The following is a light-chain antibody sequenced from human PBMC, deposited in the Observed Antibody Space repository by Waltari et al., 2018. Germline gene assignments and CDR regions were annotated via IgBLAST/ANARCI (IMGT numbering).Light chain of an antibody. V-gene: IGKV4-1*01. CDR1: QGVLYNSNNKNY. CDR2: WAS. CDR3: QQYYSTPPYT. J-gene: IGKJ2*01. Sequence: DIVMTQSPDSLAVSLGERATIHCKSSQGVLYNSNNKNYLAWYQQKPGQPPKLLIYWASTRESGVPDRFSGSGSGTDFTLTISSLQAEDVAVYYCQQYYSTPPYTFGQGTKLEIK.